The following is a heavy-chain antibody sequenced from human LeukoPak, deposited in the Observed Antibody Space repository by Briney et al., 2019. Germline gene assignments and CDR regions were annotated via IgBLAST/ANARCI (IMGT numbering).Heavy chain of an antibody. J-gene: IGHJ3*02. V-gene: IGHV3-30-3*01. CDR2: ISYDGSNK. CDR3: ANTDIAAAGTVAFDI. CDR1: GFTFSSYA. Sequence: PGGSLRLSCIASGFTFSSYAMHWVRQAPGKGLEWVAVISYDGSNKYYADSVKGRFTISRDNSKNTLYLQMNSLRAEDTAVYYCANTDIAAAGTVAFDIWGQGTMVTVSS. D-gene: IGHD6-13*01.